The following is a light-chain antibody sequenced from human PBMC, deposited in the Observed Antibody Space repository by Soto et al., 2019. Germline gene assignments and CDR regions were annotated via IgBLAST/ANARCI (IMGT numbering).Light chain of an antibody. J-gene: IGLJ2*01. V-gene: IGLV1-40*01. CDR2: SNA. CDR3: QSFDSHVLGLL. CDR1: NSSIGAGHH. Sequence: QSVLTQPPSVTGAPGQRVTISCSGSNSSIGAGHHVNWYQQFPGSAPKLLIYSNAARPSGVPDRFSGSKSGTSASLAITGLQAEDEADYYCQSFDSHVLGLLFGVGTKRTVL.